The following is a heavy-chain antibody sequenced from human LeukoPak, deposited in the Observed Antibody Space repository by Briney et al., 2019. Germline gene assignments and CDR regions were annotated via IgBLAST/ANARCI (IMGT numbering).Heavy chain of an antibody. CDR2: ISYDGYNK. CDR3: ARGQEGSGYDSAADFDY. D-gene: IGHD5-12*01. CDR1: GFAFSSCA. J-gene: IGHJ4*02. V-gene: IGHV3-30-3*01. Sequence: PGGSLRLSCAASGFAFSSCAMHWVRQAPGKGLEWVAVISYDGYNKYYADPMKGRFTISRDNSKNTLYLQMNSLRADDTAVYYCARGQEGSGYDSAADFDYWGQGTLVTVSS.